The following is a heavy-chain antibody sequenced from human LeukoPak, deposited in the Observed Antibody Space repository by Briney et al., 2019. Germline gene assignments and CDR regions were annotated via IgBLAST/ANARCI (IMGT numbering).Heavy chain of an antibody. CDR1: GGSISSSHW. CDR3: ARGTGYSSGCPDY. J-gene: IGHJ4*02. Sequence: PSETLSLTCAVSGGSISSSHWWSWVRQPPGKGLEWIGEIYHRGSTNYSPSLKSRVTISVDKSRNQFSLKLSSVTAADTSVYYCARGTGYSSGCPDYWGQGTLVTVSS. D-gene: IGHD6-19*01. CDR2: IYHRGST. V-gene: IGHV4-4*02.